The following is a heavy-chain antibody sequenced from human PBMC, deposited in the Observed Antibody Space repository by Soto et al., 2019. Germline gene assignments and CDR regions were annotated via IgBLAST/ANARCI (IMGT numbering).Heavy chain of an antibody. CDR1: GLILSTRV. D-gene: IGHD3-3*01. CDR3: ATEDHRSGREGTFYR. CDR2: ISVDGASK. Sequence: QVQLVESGGGVVQPGRSLRLSCAASGLILSTRVMHWIRQAPGKGLGWVAGISVDGASKYYADSVKGRFTVSRDNAKNTVDVHMDSLIVDDTAVYCGATEDHRSGREGTFYRWGRGTLVTVSS. J-gene: IGHJ1*01. V-gene: IGHV3-30-3*01.